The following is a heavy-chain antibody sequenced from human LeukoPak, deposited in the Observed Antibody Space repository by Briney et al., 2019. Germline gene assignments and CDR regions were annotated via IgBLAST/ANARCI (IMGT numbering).Heavy chain of an antibody. CDR3: AREEMPKYSSGGPPDF. D-gene: IGHD6-25*01. V-gene: IGHV3-21*01. J-gene: IGHJ4*02. Sequence: GGSLRLSCAASGFTFSSYWMNWVRQTPGKGLEWVSSIRSSSSYIYYADSVKGRFTISRDNAKNSLYLQMNSLRAEDTAVYYCAREEMPKYSSGGPPDFWGQGTLVTVSS. CDR2: IRSSSSYI. CDR1: GFTFSSYW.